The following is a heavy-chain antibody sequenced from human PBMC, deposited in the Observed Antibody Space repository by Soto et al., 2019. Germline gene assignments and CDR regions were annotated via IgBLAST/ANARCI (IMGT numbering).Heavy chain of an antibody. CDR2: YHNGSLQ. CDR1: GFAFSSYG. Sequence: QAQLVESGGGVVQPGRSLRLSCAASGFAFSSYGMHWSARLQARGWSGWQLYHNGSLQHYADSVKGRFTISRDNSKNMVLLQISSLRAEDTAVYYWVSNRGYGHASVPYSWGQGTLVSVSS. V-gene: IGHV3-30*03. CDR3: VSNRGYGHASVPYS. J-gene: IGHJ4*02. D-gene: IGHD5-18*01.